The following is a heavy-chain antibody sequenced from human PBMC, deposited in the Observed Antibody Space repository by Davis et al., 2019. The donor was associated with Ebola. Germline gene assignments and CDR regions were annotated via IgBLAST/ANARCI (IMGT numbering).Heavy chain of an antibody. V-gene: IGHV3-73*01. CDR3: ARGGGYSYGYYFDY. D-gene: IGHD5-18*01. J-gene: IGHJ4*02. CDR1: GFTFSGSA. Sequence: PGGSLRLSCAASGFTFSGSAMHWVRQASGKGLEWVGRIRSKANSYATAYAASVKGRFTISREDSKNTAYLQMNSLRAEDTAVYYCARGGGYSYGYYFDYWGQGTLVTVSS. CDR2: IRSKANSYAT.